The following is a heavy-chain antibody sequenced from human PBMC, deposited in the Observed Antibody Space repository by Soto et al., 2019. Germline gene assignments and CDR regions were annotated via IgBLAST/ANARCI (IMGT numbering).Heavy chain of an antibody. CDR3: ARDDFVWGTYRYTALDI. CDR1: GFTFSSYS. J-gene: IGHJ3*02. Sequence: VQLVESGGGVVQPGRSLRLSCAASGFTFSSYSMDWVRQAPGKGLEWVALMSYDGSSKDYAESVKGRFTISRDNSKNTLYLQMNSLTVEDTAVYYCARDDFVWGTYRYTALDIWGQGTMVTVSS. D-gene: IGHD3-16*02. V-gene: IGHV3-30*04. CDR2: MSYDGSSK.